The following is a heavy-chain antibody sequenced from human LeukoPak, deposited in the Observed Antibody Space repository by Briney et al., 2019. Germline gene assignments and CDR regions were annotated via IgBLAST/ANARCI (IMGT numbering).Heavy chain of an antibody. CDR3: TRRYNYDSSGYYYVRDAFDI. CDR2: IRSKAYGGTT. V-gene: IGHV3-49*04. Sequence: GGSLRLSCIASGFTFGDYVMSWVRQAPGKGLEWVGFIRSKAYGGTTKNAASVKGRFTISRDYFRSIAYLQMNSLKTEDTAVYYCTRRYNYDSSGYYYVRDAFDIWGQGTMVTVSS. J-gene: IGHJ3*02. CDR1: GFTFGDYV. D-gene: IGHD3-22*01.